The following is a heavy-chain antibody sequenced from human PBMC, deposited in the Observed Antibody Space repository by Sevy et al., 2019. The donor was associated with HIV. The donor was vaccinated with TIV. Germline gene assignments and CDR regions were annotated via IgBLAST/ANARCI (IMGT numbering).Heavy chain of an antibody. CDR1: GGSIRSYY. CDR3: ARDRAVAGNWFDP. CDR2: IYTSGST. D-gene: IGHD6-19*01. Sequence: SQTLSLTCTVSGGSIRSYYWSWIRQPAGKGLEWIGRIYTSGSTNYNPSLKSRVTMSVDTSKNQFSLKLSSVTAADTAVYYCARDRAVAGNWFDPWGQGTLVTVSS. V-gene: IGHV4-4*07. J-gene: IGHJ5*02.